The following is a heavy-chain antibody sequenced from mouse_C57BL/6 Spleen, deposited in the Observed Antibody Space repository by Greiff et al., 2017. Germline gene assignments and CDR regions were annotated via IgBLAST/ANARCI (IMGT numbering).Heavy chain of an antibody. CDR2: IYPGSGST. CDR3: ARSGSNVFAY. CDR1: GYTFTSYW. J-gene: IGHJ3*01. Sequence: QVQLKQSGAELVKPGASVKMSCKASGYTFTSYWITWVKQRPGQGLEWIGDIYPGSGSTNYNEKFKSKATLTVDTSSSTAYMQLSSLTSEDSAVYYCARSGSNVFAYWGQGTLVTVSA. V-gene: IGHV1-55*01. D-gene: IGHD2-5*01.